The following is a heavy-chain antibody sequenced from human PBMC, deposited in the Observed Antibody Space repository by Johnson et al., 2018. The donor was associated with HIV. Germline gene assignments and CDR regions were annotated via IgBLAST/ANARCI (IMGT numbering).Heavy chain of an antibody. CDR2: IYNDGSRT. V-gene: IGHV3-74*03. Sequence: VQLVESGGGVVQPGGSLRLSCAASGFAFRTYWMVWVRQVPGKRPVWVARIYNDGSRTTYADSVKGRFIISRDNSKSTLYRQMNSLRAEDMAVYYCARDVASVYGSGDHAFDIWGQGTMVTVSS. CDR3: ARDVASVYGSGDHAFDI. CDR1: GFAFRTYW. D-gene: IGHD3-10*01. J-gene: IGHJ3*02.